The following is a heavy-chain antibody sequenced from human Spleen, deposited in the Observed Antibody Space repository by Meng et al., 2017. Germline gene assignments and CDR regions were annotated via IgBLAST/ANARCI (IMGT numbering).Heavy chain of an antibody. J-gene: IGHJ4*02. D-gene: IGHD5-24*01. CDR1: GFTFDDYG. CDR3: AGGPSRDDCKWWGY. Sequence: GESLKISCAASGFTFDDYGMSWVRQLPGRGLEWVSGINWSGDTIGYVDSVRGRFTISRDNVKNSLYLQMDSLRAEDTAFYYCAGGPSRDDCKWWGYWGQGTLVTVSS. V-gene: IGHV3-20*04. CDR2: INWSGDTI.